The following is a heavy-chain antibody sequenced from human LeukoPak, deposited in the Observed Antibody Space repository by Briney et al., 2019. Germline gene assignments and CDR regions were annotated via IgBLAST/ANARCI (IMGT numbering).Heavy chain of an antibody. D-gene: IGHD3-22*01. Sequence: GGSLRLSCAASGFTFNTYRMSWVRQAPGKGLEWVANIKHDGSEENYVDSVKGRCTISRDNAKGSLSLQMNSLRGEDTAVYYCARDLYYYDSSGYYRGLDYWGQGTLVTVSS. J-gene: IGHJ4*02. CDR1: GFTFNTYR. V-gene: IGHV3-7*01. CDR3: ARDLYYYDSSGYYRGLDY. CDR2: IKHDGSEE.